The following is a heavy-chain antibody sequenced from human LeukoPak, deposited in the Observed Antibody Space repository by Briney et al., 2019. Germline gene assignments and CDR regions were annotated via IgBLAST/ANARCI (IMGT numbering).Heavy chain of an antibody. CDR2: INHSGST. V-gene: IGHV4-39*07. D-gene: IGHD3-10*01. CDR1: GGSISSSSYY. J-gene: IGHJ5*02. Sequence: PSETLSLTCTVSGGSISSSSYYWGWIRQPPGKGLEWIGEINHSGSTNYNPSLKSRVTISVDTSKNQFSLKLSSVTAADTAVYYCARGVLLWFGVPMGFDPWGQGTLVTVSS. CDR3: ARGVLLWFGVPMGFDP.